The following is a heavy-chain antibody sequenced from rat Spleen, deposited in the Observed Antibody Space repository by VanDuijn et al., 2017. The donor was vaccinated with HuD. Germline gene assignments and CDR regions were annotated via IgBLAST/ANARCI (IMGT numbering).Heavy chain of an antibody. D-gene: IGHD4-1*01. CDR3: AKGAGYYGYFDF. V-gene: IGHV5-20*01. J-gene: IGHJ1*01. CDR2: ISYDGGST. Sequence: EVQLVESGGGLVQPGRSLKLSCAASGFTFSDYYMAWVRQAPTKGLEWVASISYDGGSTYYRDSVKGRFTISRDNAKSSRYLQMDSLRSEDTATYYCAKGAGYYGYFDFWGPGTRVTVSS. CDR1: GFTFSDYY.